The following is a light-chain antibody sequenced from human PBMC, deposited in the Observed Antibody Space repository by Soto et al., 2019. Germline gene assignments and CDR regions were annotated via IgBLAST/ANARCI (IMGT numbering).Light chain of an antibody. CDR1: QSISGW. CDR3: QQYNSYSLWT. V-gene: IGKV1-5*01. CDR2: DAS. Sequence: DIQVTQSPSTLSASVGDRVTITCRASQSISGWLACYQQKPGKAPKLIIYDASSLESGVPSRFSGSGSGTEFTLTISSLQPDDFATYYCQQYNSYSLWTFGQGTKVDIK. J-gene: IGKJ1*01.